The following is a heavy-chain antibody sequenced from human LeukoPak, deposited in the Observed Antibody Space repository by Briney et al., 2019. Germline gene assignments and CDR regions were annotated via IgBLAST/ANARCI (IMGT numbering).Heavy chain of an antibody. D-gene: IGHD5-12*01. J-gene: IGHJ4*02. CDR2: IYSGGST. V-gene: IGHV3-53*01. CDR1: GFTVSSNY. CDR3: AKNSGYDNTLFDY. Sequence: PGGSLRLSCAASGFTVSSNYMSWVRQAPGKGLEWVSVIYSGGSTYCADSVKGRFTISRDNSKNTLYLQMNSLRAEDTAVYYCAKNSGYDNTLFDYWGQGTLVTVSS.